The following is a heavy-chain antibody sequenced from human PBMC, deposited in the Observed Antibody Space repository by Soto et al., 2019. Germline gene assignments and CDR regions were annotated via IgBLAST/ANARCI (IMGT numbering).Heavy chain of an antibody. D-gene: IGHD2-15*01. CDR2: IYDSGST. J-gene: IGHJ4*01. V-gene: IGHV4-59*01. CDR1: GGSISTYY. CDR3: ARSVVAPFEY. Sequence: QVQLQESGPGLVKPSESLSLTCTVSGGSISTYYWNWIRQAPGKGLEWIGYIYDSGSTNYNPSLKSRVTMSVDTSKNQFSLKVRSVTAADTAVYYCARSVVAPFEYWGQGTLVTVSS.